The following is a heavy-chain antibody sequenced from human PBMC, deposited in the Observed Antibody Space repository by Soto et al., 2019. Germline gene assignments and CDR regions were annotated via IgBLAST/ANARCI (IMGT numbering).Heavy chain of an antibody. CDR2: ISSNSAYI. CDR1: GFTFRSFT. J-gene: IGHJ5*02. CDR3: KRDASRASSARDWFDP. V-gene: IGHV3-21*01. Sequence: PGGSLRLSCAASGFTFRSFTMNWVRQAPGKGLEWVSTISSNSAYIYYTDALRGRFTISRDNAKNSMHLQMNSLRAEDTAVYYCKRDASRASSARDWFDPWGPGTLVTVSS. D-gene: IGHD6-13*01.